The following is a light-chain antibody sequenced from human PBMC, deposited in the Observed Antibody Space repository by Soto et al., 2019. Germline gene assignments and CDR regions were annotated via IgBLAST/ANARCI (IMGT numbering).Light chain of an antibody. Sequence: EIVMTQSPGILSLSPGETATLSCRASQSVSTKLAWYQQRPGQTPRLLIYNASTRATGVPARFSGGGSVTEFSLTIRSLQSDDLAVYYCHQYNTWPPHFTFGPGTKVDVK. J-gene: IGKJ3*01. CDR1: QSVSTK. CDR2: NAS. CDR3: HQYNTWPPHFT. V-gene: IGKV3-15*01.